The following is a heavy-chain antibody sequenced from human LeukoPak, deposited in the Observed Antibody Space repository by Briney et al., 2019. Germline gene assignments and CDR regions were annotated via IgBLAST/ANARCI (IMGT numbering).Heavy chain of an antibody. J-gene: IGHJ4*02. CDR1: GFTFSSYW. CDR2: IKQDGSEK. D-gene: IGHD3-22*01. Sequence: GGSLRLSCAASGFTFSSYWMSWVRQAPGKGLEWVAHIKQDGSEKYYVDSVKGRFTISRDNAKNSLYLQINSLRAEDTAVYYCAREAYYYDSSGYYYSYFDYWGQGTLVTVSS. CDR3: AREAYYYDSSGYYYSYFDY. V-gene: IGHV3-7*01.